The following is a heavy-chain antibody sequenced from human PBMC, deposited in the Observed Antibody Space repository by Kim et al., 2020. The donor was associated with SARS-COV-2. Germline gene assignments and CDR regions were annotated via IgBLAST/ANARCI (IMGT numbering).Heavy chain of an antibody. V-gene: IGHV4-31*03. D-gene: IGHD3-3*01. Sequence: LSLTCTVSGGSISSGGYYWSWIRQHPGKGLEWIGYIYYSGSTYYNPSLKSRVTISVDTSKNQFSLKLSSVTAADTAVYYCARAHRTIFGVVEYMDVWGQGTTVTVSS. J-gene: IGHJ6*02. CDR1: GGSISSGGYY. CDR2: IYYSGST. CDR3: ARAHRTIFGVVEYMDV.